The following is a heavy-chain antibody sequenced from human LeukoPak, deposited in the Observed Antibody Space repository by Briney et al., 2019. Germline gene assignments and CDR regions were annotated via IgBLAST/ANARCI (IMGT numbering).Heavy chain of an antibody. CDR1: GFTFSSYG. Sequence: GRSLRLSCAASGFTFSSYGMHWVRQAPGKGLEWVAVISYDGSNEYYADSVKGRFTISRDNSKNTLYLQMNSLRAEDTSVYYCAKDRDIVVVPGGIRQGLHYWGQGTLVTVSS. D-gene: IGHD2-2*01. J-gene: IGHJ4*02. CDR2: ISYDGSNE. CDR3: AKDRDIVVVPGGIRQGLHY. V-gene: IGHV3-30*18.